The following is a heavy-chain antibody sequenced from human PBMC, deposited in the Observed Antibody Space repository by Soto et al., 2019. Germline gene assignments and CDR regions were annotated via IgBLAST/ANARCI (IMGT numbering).Heavy chain of an antibody. CDR3: ARDLGSSWYPEYFQH. V-gene: IGHV3-48*01. CDR1: GFTFSSYS. D-gene: IGHD6-13*01. J-gene: IGHJ1*01. CDR2: ISSSSSTI. Sequence: LRLSCASSGFTFSSYSMNWVRQAPGKGLEWVSYISSSSSTIYYADSVKGRFTISRDNAKNSLYLQMNSLRAEDTAVYYCARDLGSSWYPEYFQHWGQGTLVSVSS.